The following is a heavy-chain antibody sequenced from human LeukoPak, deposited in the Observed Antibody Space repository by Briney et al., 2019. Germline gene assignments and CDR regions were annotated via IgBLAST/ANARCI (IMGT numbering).Heavy chain of an antibody. CDR2: ISYDGSNK. CDR1: GFTFSSYA. D-gene: IGHD6-13*01. J-gene: IGHJ4*02. CDR3: AKGGGEKRYSSSWYGDYFDY. Sequence: GRSLRLSCAASGFTFSSYAMHWVRQAPGKGLEWVAVISYDGSNKYYADSVKGRFTISRDNSKNTLYLQMNSLRAEDTAIYYCAKGGGEKRYSSSWYGDYFDYWGQGTLVTVSS. V-gene: IGHV3-30-3*01.